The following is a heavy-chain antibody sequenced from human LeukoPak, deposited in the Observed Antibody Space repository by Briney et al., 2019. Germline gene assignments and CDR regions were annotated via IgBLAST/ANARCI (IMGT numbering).Heavy chain of an antibody. D-gene: IGHD1-7*01. CDR1: GYTFTSYY. CDR3: ARDVTGTTGGNWFDP. J-gene: IGHJ5*02. CDR2: INPNSGGT. V-gene: IGHV1-2*02. Sequence: ASVKVSCKASGYTFTSYYMHWVRQAPGQGLEWMGWINPNSGGTNYAQKFQGRVTMTRDTSISTVYMELSSLRSEDTAVYYCARDVTGTTGGNWFDPWGQGTLVTVSS.